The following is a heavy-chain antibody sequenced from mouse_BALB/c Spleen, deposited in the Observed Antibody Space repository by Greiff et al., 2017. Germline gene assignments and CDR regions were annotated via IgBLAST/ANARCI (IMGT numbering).Heavy chain of an antibody. V-gene: IGHV5-17*02. CDR1: GFTFSSFG. CDR3: AEGNYAMDY. Sequence: EVQGVESGGGLVQPGGSRKLSCAASGFTFSSFGMHWVRQAPEKGLEWVAYISSGSSTIYYADTVKGRVTISRDNPKNTLFLQMTSLRSEDTAMYYCAEGNYAMDYWGQGTSVTVSS. J-gene: IGHJ4*01. CDR2: ISSGSSTI. D-gene: IGHD3-3*01.